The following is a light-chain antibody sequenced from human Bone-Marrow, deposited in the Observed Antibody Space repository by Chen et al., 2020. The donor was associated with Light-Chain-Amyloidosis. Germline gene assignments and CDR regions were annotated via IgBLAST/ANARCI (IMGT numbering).Light chain of an antibody. J-gene: IGLJ1*01. Sequence: QSALTQHASVSGSPGQSHTISCTGTSGDVGTYNSVSWYQPHPGKAPKVMIYEVSNRPSGVSNRFSGSKSGNTASLTISGLQAEDEADYYCSSFTSSSSYVFGPGTKVTVL. CDR3: SSFTSSSSYV. CDR1: SGDVGTYNS. CDR2: EVS. V-gene: IGLV2-14*01.